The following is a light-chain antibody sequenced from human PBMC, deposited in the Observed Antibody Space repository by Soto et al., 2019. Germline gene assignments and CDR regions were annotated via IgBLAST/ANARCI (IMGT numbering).Light chain of an antibody. CDR2: GAS. Sequence: EIVLTQSPGTLSLSPGERATLSCRASESVSDNYLAWYQQRSGQAPRLVIYGASSRASAVPDRFSGSGSGADFTLTISRLEPEDFAVYYCQQYGSSPLTVGGGTNVDSK. CDR3: QQYGSSPLT. V-gene: IGKV3-20*01. CDR1: ESVSDNY. J-gene: IGKJ4*01.